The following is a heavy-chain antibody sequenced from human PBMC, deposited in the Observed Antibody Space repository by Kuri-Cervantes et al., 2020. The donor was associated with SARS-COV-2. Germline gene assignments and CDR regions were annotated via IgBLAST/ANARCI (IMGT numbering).Heavy chain of an antibody. CDR3: AREKGGCSGGSCFYFDY. V-gene: IGHV3-11*01. CDR1: GFTFSDYY. J-gene: IGHJ4*02. CDR2: IGSSGSTI. D-gene: IGHD2-15*01. Sequence: GESLKISCAASGFTFSDYYMSWIRQAPGKGLEWVSYIGSSGSTIYYADSVKGRFTISRDNAKNSLYLQMNSLRAEDTAVYYCAREKGGCSGGSCFYFDYWGQGTLVTVSS.